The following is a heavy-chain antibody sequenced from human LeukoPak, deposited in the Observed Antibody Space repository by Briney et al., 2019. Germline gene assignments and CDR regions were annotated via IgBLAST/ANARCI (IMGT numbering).Heavy chain of an antibody. CDR3: ARDRSGDLDY. D-gene: IGHD7-27*01. Sequence: PSETLSLTCTVSGDSISSHYWSWIRQPPGKGLEWIGYIYYSGSTNYNPSLKSRVTISVDTSKNQFSLKLSSVTAADTAVYYCARDRSGDLDYWGQGTLVTVSS. CDR1: GDSISSHY. J-gene: IGHJ4*02. CDR2: IYYSGST. V-gene: IGHV4-59*11.